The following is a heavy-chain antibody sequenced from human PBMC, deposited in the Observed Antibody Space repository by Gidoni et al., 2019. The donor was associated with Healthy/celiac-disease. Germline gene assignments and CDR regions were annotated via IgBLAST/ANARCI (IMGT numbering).Heavy chain of an antibody. CDR2: IWYDGSNK. V-gene: IGHV3-33*01. J-gene: IGHJ4*02. D-gene: IGHD1-26*01. Sequence: QVQLLESGGGVVKLGRSLSLSCSASGFPFSSYGLHWVRQAPGKGLEWVAVIWYDGSNKYYADSVKGRFTISRDNSKNTLYLQMNSLRAEDTAVYYCAREMWWELHHYFDYWGQGTLVTVSS. CDR1: GFPFSSYG. CDR3: AREMWWELHHYFDY.